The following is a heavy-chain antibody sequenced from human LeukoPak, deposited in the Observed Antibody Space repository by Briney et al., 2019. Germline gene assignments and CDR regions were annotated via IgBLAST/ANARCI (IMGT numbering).Heavy chain of an antibody. V-gene: IGHV1-2*02. CDR3: ARAERTVSGLDV. J-gene: IGHJ6*02. CDR2: MNPHSGGT. Sequence: ASVKVSCKASGYTLTAYYIHWVRQAPGQGLEWMGWMNPHSGGTNYAQKFRARVSMTTDTTINTAYLELTGLTSDDTALYYCARAERTVSGLDVWGQGTRSPSP. D-gene: IGHD2-2*01. CDR1: GYTLTAYY.